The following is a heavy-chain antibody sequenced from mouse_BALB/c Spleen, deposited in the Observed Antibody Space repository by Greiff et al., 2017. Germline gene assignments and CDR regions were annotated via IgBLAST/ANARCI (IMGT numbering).Heavy chain of an antibody. V-gene: IGHV1-67*01. J-gene: IGHJ1*01. CDR2: ISTYYGNT. D-gene: IGHD1-1*01. CDR3: ARLLRSGYFDV. Sequence: QVQLQQSGPELVRPGVSVKISCKGSGYTFTDYAMHWVKQSHAKSLEWIGVISTYYGNTNYNQKFKGKATMTVDKSSSTAYMELARLTSEDSAIYYCARLLRSGYFDVWGAGTTVTVSS. CDR1: GYTFTDYA.